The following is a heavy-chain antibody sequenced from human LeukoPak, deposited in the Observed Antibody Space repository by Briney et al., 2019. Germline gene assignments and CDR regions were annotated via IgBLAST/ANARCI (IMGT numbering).Heavy chain of an antibody. CDR3: AKHHYYGSGSYSSWFDP. Sequence: GGSLRLSCAASGFTFSSYGMHWVRQAPGKGLEWVAVISYDGSNKYYADSAKGLFTISRDNSKNTLYLQMNSLRDEDTAVYYCAKHHYYGSGSYSSWFDPWGQGTLVTISS. CDR1: GFTFSSYG. V-gene: IGHV3-30*18. J-gene: IGHJ5*02. CDR2: ISYDGSNK. D-gene: IGHD3-10*01.